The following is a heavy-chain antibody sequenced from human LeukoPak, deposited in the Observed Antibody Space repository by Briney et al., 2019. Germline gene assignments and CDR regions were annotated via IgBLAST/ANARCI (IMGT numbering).Heavy chain of an antibody. Sequence: GGSLRLSCAASGFTVSSNYMSGVRQAPGKGLEWVSIISSGGGSYYADSVKGRFTISRDNSKNTLYLQMNSLRAEDTAVYYCARDPHRTGTDKMFDYWGQGTLVTVSS. J-gene: IGHJ4*02. V-gene: IGHV3-66*01. CDR3: ARDPHRTGTDKMFDY. D-gene: IGHD1-1*01. CDR1: GFTVSSNY. CDR2: ISSGGGS.